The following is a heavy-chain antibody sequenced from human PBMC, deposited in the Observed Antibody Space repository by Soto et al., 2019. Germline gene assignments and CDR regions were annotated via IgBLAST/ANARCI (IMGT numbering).Heavy chain of an antibody. Sequence: SETLSLTCTVSGGSISSGGYYWSWIRQHPGKGLEWIGYIYYSGSTYYNPSLKSRLTISVDTSKNQFSLKLSSVTAADTVVYYCARGPRGYSYGYWWWFDPWGQGTLVTVSS. V-gene: IGHV4-31*03. CDR2: IYYSGST. D-gene: IGHD5-18*01. CDR3: ARGPRGYSYGYWWWFDP. J-gene: IGHJ5*02. CDR1: GGSISSGGYY.